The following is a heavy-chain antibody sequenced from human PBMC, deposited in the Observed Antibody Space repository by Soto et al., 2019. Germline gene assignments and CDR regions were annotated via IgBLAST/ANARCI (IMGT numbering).Heavy chain of an antibody. CDR3: AREGQAPYYYYGMDV. CDR1: GYTFPSYD. Sequence: ASVKVSCKASGYTFPSYDINWVRQATGQGLEWMGWMNPNSGNTGYAEKFQGRVTMTADTSTSTAHMELRSLRSDDTAVYYCAREGQAPYYYYGMDVWGQGTAVTVSS. CDR2: MNPNSGNT. J-gene: IGHJ6*02. V-gene: IGHV1-8*01.